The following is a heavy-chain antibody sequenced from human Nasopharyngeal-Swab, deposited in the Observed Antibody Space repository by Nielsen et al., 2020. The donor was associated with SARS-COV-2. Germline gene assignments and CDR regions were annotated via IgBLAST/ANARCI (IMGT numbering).Heavy chain of an antibody. Sequence: GESLKISCAASGFTFSGSAMHWVRQASGKGLEWVGRIRSKANSYATAYAASVKGRFTISRDDSKNTAYLQMNSLKTEDTAVYYYTRLGQGGIVATHYWGQGTLVTVSS. J-gene: IGHJ4*02. V-gene: IGHV3-73*01. CDR2: IRSKANSYAT. CDR1: GFTFSGSA. D-gene: IGHD5-12*01. CDR3: TRLGQGGIVATHY.